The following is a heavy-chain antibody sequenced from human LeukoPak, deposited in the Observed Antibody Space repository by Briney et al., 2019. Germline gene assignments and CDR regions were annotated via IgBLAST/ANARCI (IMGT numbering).Heavy chain of an antibody. J-gene: IGHJ4*02. V-gene: IGHV4-4*02. Sequence: SETLSLTCAVSGGSISSSNWWSWVRQPPGKGLEWIGEIYHSGSTNYNPSLKSRVTMSLDASKNQFSLKLSSVTAADTAVYYCARGVVIAPQTFDYWGQGTLVTVSS. D-gene: IGHD2-21*01. CDR3: ARGVVIAPQTFDY. CDR1: GGSISSSNW. CDR2: IYHSGST.